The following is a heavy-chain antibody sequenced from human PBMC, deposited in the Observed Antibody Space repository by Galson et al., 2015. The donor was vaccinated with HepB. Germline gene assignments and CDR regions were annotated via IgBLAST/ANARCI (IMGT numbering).Heavy chain of an antibody. J-gene: IGHJ4*02. D-gene: IGHD3-22*01. CDR1: GLTFSDVW. V-gene: IGHV3-15*01. CDR2: IYSKADGGTT. CDR3: AVYCDNSGHYGLVSY. Sequence: SLRLSCAASGLTFSDVWMSWVRQAPGKGLEWVGRIYSKADGGTTDYTAPMKGRLTISRDDSKSTLFLQMNSLKTEDTAVYYCAVYCDNSGHYGLVSYWGQGTLVTVSS.